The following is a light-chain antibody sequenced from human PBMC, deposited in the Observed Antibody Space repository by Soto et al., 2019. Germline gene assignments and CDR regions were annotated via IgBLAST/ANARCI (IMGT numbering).Light chain of an antibody. V-gene: IGLV2-23*02. CDR1: NSDVGSSNL. CDR3: CSHAPSRPALV. Sequence: QSALTQPASVAGSPGQSITISCTGTNSDVGSSNLVSWYQQHPGRDPKLMIYEFSRRPSGVSNRFSGSKSGNTASLTIAGLQAEDEADDHCCSHAPSRPALVFGGGTKLTVL. J-gene: IGLJ3*02. CDR2: EFS.